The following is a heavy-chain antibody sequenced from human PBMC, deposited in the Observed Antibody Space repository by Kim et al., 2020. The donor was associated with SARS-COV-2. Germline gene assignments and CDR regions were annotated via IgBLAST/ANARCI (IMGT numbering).Heavy chain of an antibody. Sequence: GGSLRLSCAASGFTFSSYGMHWVRQAPGKGLEWVAVIWYDGSNTYYADSVKGRFTISRDNSKNTLYLQMNSLRAEDTAVYYCARELCTIFCATSYGMDVCGQGNTVTVSS. CDR1: GFTFSSYG. CDR3: ARELCTIFCATSYGMDV. CDR2: IWYDGSNT. V-gene: IGHV3-33*01. J-gene: IGHJ6*02. D-gene: IGHD3-9*01.